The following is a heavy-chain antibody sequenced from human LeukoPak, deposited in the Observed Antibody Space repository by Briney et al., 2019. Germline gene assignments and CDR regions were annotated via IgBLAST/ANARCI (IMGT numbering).Heavy chain of an antibody. J-gene: IGHJ6*04. V-gene: IGHV4-4*07. D-gene: IGHD2/OR15-2a*01. CDR1: GGSISSYY. CDR3: VRDEYRDV. CDR2: IYTSGST. Sequence: LETLSLTCTVSGGSISSYYWSWIRQPAGKGLEWIGRIYTSGSTNYNPSLKSRVTMSIDASKNQFSLNLSSVTAADTAVYYCVRDEYRDVWGKGTTVTVSS.